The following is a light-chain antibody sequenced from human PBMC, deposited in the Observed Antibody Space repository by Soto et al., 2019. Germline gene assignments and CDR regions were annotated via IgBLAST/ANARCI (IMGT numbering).Light chain of an antibody. CDR1: QNVYNN. J-gene: IGKJ4*01. CDR3: QQGRNWPLT. CDR2: DAS. Sequence: EIVMTQSPATLSVSPGEGATLSCKASQNVYNNLAWSQQRPGQPPRLLIYDASTRATGISARLSRRGYGTEFTLTIGCQHSENFAVYFCQQGRNWPLTFGGGNK. V-gene: IGKV3-15*01.